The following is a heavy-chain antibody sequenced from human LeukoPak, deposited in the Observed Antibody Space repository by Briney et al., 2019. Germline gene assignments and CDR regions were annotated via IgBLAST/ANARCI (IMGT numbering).Heavy chain of an antibody. V-gene: IGHV4-31*03. CDR3: ASIKYYYGSGSYYNFDP. D-gene: IGHD3-10*01. CDR1: GGSISSGSYY. CDR2: IYYSGST. Sequence: PSQTLSLTCTVSGGSISSGSYYWSWIRQHPGKGLEWIGYIYYSGSTYYNPSLKSRVTISVDTSKNQFSLKLSSVTAADTAVYYCASIKYYYGSGSYYNFDPWGQGTLVTVSS. J-gene: IGHJ5*02.